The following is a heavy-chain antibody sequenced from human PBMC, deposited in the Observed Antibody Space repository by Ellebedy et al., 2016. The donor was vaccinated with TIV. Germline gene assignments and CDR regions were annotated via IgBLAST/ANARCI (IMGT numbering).Heavy chain of an antibody. D-gene: IGHD3-22*01. V-gene: IGHV4-4*07. CDR1: GVSITSHF. Sequence: PSETLSLTCTVSGVSITSHFWSWIRQPAGKGLEWIGRIFSSGTTNYNPSLKGRVTMSLDTSKEQFSLKLSSVTAADTAMYYCARHGPQWFDAFDIWGQGTMVTVSS. CDR2: IFSSGTT. J-gene: IGHJ3*02. CDR3: ARHGPQWFDAFDI.